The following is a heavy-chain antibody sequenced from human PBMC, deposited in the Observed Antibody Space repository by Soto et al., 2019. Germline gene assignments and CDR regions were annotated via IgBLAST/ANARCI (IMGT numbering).Heavy chain of an antibody. CDR3: ARGIAVAGTSYWFDP. Sequence: SETLSLTCTVSGGSISSGDYYWSWIHQPPGKGLEWIGYIYYSGSTYYNPSLKSRVTISVDTSKNQFSLKLSSVTAADTAVYYCARGIAVAGTSYWFDPWGQGTLVTVSS. D-gene: IGHD6-19*01. J-gene: IGHJ5*02. V-gene: IGHV4-30-4*02. CDR2: IYYSGST. CDR1: GGSISSGDYY.